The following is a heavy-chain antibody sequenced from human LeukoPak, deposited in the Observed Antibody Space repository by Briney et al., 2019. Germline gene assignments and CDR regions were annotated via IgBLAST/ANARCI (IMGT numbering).Heavy chain of an antibody. CDR2: MNPNSGNT. V-gene: IGHV1-8*02. J-gene: IGHJ4*02. CDR3: ARAIAVAGTDY. CDR1: GGTFSSYA. Sequence: ASVKVSCKASGGTFSSYAINWVRQATGQGLEWMGWMNPNSGNTGYAQKFQGRVTMTRNTSISTAYMELSSLRSEDTAVYYCARAIAVAGTDYWGQGTLVTVSS. D-gene: IGHD6-19*01.